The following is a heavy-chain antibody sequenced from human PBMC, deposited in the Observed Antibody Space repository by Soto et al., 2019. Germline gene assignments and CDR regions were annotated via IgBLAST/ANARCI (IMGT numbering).Heavy chain of an antibody. J-gene: IGHJ6*02. V-gene: IGHV1-2*02. CDR2: INPNSGGT. CDR3: ARDRTWKHSSSGVGMDV. D-gene: IGHD6-6*01. Sequence: ASVKVSCKASGYTFTGYYMHWVRQAPGQGLEWMGWINPNSGGTNYAQKFQGRVTMTRDTSISTADMELSRLRSDDTAVYYCARDRTWKHSSSGVGMDVWGQGTTVTVSS. CDR1: GYTFTGYY.